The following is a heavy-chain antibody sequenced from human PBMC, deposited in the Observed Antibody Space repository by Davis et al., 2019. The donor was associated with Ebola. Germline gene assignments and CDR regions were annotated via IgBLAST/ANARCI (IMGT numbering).Heavy chain of an antibody. D-gene: IGHD3-16*01. Sequence: SETLSLTCTVSGGSTSSYYWSWIRQPPGKGLEWIGYIYYSGSTNYNPSLKSRVTISVDTSKNQFSLKLSSVTAADTAVYYCARLHEGDWGQGTMVTVSS. CDR1: GGSTSSYY. CDR2: IYYSGST. V-gene: IGHV4-59*12. CDR3: ARLHEGD. J-gene: IGHJ3*01.